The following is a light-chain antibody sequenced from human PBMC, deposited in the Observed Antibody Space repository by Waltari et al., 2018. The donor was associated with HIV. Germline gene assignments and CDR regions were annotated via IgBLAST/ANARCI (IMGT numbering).Light chain of an antibody. J-gene: IGLJ3*02. Sequence: SYVLTQPPSLSVAPGGTATISCRGSNFGRQTARWYRQKPGQAPVLVIYYANDRPSGIPARFSGSNSGNTATLTITWVEAGDEADYYCQVWDSTTDHVLFGGGTKLTVL. CDR1: NFGRQT. CDR2: YAN. V-gene: IGLV3-21*04. CDR3: QVWDSTTDHVL.